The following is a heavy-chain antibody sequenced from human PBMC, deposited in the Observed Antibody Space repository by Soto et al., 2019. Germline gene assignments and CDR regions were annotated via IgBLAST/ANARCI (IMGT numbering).Heavy chain of an antibody. CDR3: ARARYCGGDCYTYYFDY. Sequence: SVKVSCKASGGTFSSYAISWVRQAPGQGLEWMGGIIPIFGTANYAQKFQGRVTITADESTSTAYMELSSLRSEDTAVYYCARARYCGGDCYTYYFDYWGQGTLVTVSS. J-gene: IGHJ4*02. V-gene: IGHV1-69*13. CDR2: IIPIFGTA. CDR1: GGTFSSYA. D-gene: IGHD2-21*02.